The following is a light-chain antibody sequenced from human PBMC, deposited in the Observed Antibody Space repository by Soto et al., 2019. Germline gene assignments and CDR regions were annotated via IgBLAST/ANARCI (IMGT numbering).Light chain of an antibody. CDR2: EVS. Sequence: QSALTQPASASGSPGQSITTSCTGTSRDVGGYVSWYQQHPGKAPKLMIYEVSNRPSGVSNRFSGSKSGNTASLTISGLQAEDEADYYCRSYTSSNTVVFGGGTKLTVL. CDR1: SRDVGGY. CDR3: RSYTSSNTVV. J-gene: IGLJ2*01. V-gene: IGLV2-14*01.